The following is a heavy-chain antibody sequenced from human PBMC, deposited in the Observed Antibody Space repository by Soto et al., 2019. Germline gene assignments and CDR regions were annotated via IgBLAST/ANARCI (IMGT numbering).Heavy chain of an antibody. Sequence: QLQESGPGLVKPSETLSLTCSVSGDSINSDKYYWGWIRQPPGKGLEWIGSIYYRGNTYYNPSLQHRLTIALDKSKSQFSLRLNSVTAADSAVNFCARLEGLATISYYFDFWGQGAQVTVSS. CDR2: IYYRGNT. V-gene: IGHV4-39*01. D-gene: IGHD3-9*01. J-gene: IGHJ4*02. CDR1: GDSINSDKYY. CDR3: ARLEGLATISYYFDF.